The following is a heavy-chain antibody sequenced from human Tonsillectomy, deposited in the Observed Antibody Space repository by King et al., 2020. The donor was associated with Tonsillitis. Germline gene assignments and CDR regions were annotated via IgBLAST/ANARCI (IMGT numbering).Heavy chain of an antibody. CDR1: GFNFSTYG. V-gene: IGHV3-30*18. D-gene: IGHD5-18*01. CDR2: ISDDGSNK. CDR3: TKGVDGYSYGYFDY. Sequence: VQLVESGGGVVQPGRSLRHSCAASGFNFSTYGMHWVRQAPGKGLEWLAVISDDGSNKYYADSVKGRFTISRENSKNTLYLRMNFLKSEDTALYYCTKGVDGYSYGYFDYWGQGVLVSVSS. J-gene: IGHJ4*02.